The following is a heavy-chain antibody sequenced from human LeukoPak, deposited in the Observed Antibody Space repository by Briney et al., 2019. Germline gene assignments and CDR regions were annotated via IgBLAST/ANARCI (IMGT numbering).Heavy chain of an antibody. V-gene: IGHV3-21*01. J-gene: IGHJ4*02. CDR2: ISATSTFI. CDR1: GFTFSRHH. CDR3: AREDHSSYNY. Sequence: GGSLRLSCSASGFTFSRHHMTWVRQAPGKGLEWVSSISATSTFIEDADSVKGRFTISRDNAKNSLYLQMNSLRAEDTAVYYCAREDHSSYNYWGQGTLVTVSS. D-gene: IGHD5-12*01.